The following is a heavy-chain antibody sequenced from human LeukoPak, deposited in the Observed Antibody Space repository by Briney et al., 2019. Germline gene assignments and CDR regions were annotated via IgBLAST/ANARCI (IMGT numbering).Heavy chain of an antibody. CDR3: ARGSPNGYDPFLEMYYFDY. J-gene: IGHJ4*02. V-gene: IGHV4-4*07. CDR1: GGSISSYY. CDR2: IYTSGST. Sequence: SETLSLTCTVSGGSISSYYGSWIRQPAGKGLERIGRIYTSGSTNYNPSLKSRVTMSVDTSKNQFALKLSSVTAADTAVYYCARGSPNGYDPFLEMYYFDYWGQGTLVTVSS. D-gene: IGHD5-12*01.